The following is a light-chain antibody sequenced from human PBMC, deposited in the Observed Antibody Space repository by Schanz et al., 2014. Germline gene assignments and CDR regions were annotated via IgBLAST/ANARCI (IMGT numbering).Light chain of an antibody. CDR3: CSYAGGYTWF. J-gene: IGLJ2*01. CDR1: SGDVGEYNY. CDR2: DVS. Sequence: QSALTQPASVSGSPGQSVTISCTGTSGDVGEYNYVSWFQQYPGKAPKLMIYDVSTRPLGVPDRFSGSKSGITASLTISGLQAEDEADYYCCSYAGGYTWFFGGGTKVTVL. V-gene: IGLV2-11*01.